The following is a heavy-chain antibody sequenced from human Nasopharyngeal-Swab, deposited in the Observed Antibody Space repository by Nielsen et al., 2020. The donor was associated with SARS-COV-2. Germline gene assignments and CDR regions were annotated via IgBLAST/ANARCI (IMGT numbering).Heavy chain of an antibody. CDR3: ARDRGWRYGDYRSDY. V-gene: IGHV1-69*04. CDR1: GGTFSSYA. D-gene: IGHD4-17*01. Sequence: SVKVSCKASGGTFSSYAISWVRQAPGQGLEWMGRIIPILGIANYAQKFQGRVTITADKSTSTAYMELRSLRSDDTAVYYCARDRGWRYGDYRSDYWGQGTLVTVSS. CDR2: IIPILGIA. J-gene: IGHJ4*02.